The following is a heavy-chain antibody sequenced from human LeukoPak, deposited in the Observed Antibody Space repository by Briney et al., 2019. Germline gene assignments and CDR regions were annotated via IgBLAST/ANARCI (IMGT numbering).Heavy chain of an antibody. D-gene: IGHD5-24*01. CDR3: ASDGSKRKFDY. CDR2: INTNTGNP. Sequence: ASVKVSCKASEYTFTSYAMNWVRQAPGQGLEWMGWINTNTGNPTYAQGFTGRFVFSLDTSVSTAYLQISSLKAEDTAVYYCASDGSKRKFDYWGQGTLVTVSS. V-gene: IGHV7-4-1*02. J-gene: IGHJ4*02. CDR1: EYTFTSYA.